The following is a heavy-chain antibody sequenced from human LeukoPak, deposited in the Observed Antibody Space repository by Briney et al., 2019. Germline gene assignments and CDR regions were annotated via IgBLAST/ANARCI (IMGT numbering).Heavy chain of an antibody. CDR2: ITSSSNTK. J-gene: IGHJ6*04. Sequence: GGSLRLSCAASGFAFSDFYMSWIRQAPGKGLEWFSYITSSSNTKYYADSVKGRFTISRDNAKNSLYLQMNSLRAEDTAVYYCAELGITMIGGVWGKGTTVTISS. D-gene: IGHD3-10*02. V-gene: IGHV3-11*04. CDR1: GFAFSDFY. CDR3: AELGITMIGGV.